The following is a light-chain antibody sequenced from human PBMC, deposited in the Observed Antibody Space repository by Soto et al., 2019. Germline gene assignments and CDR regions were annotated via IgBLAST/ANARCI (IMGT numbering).Light chain of an antibody. Sequence: EILLTQSPGTLSLSPGERATLSCRASQSVSSSYLAWHRQKPGQAPRLLIFGASSRATGIPDRFSGSGSGTDFTLTISGLQPEDFAVYYCQQYGTSPGTFGQGTKVDIK. CDR2: GAS. CDR1: QSVSSSY. V-gene: IGKV3-20*01. J-gene: IGKJ1*01. CDR3: QQYGTSPGT.